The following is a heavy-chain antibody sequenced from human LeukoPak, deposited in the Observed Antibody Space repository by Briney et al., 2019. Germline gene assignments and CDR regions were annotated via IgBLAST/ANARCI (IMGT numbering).Heavy chain of an antibody. V-gene: IGHV4-4*07. CDR3: ARVSRIAFPSGSYYGRGPFDY. Sequence: KTSETLSLTRTVSGGSISSYYWSWIRQPAGQGLEWIGRIYTSGSTNYNPSLKSRVTMSVATSKNQFSLKLSSVTAADTAVYYCARVSRIAFPSGSYYGRGPFDYWRQGTLVTVPS. CDR1: GGSISSYY. D-gene: IGHD1-26*01. CDR2: IYTSGST. J-gene: IGHJ4*02.